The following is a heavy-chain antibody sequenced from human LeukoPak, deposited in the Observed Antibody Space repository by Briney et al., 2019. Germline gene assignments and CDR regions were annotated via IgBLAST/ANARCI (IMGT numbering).Heavy chain of an antibody. J-gene: IGHJ3*02. CDR2: IYYSGST. D-gene: IGHD6-19*01. CDR1: GGSISSYY. CDR3: AXXXNRRQWXGAFDI. Sequence: SETLSLTFTVSGGSISSYYWSWIRQPPGRGLEWIGYIYYSGSTNYNPSRKSRVTISVDTSKNQFSLKLSSVTAADTAVYYCAXXXNRRQWXGAFDIWGQGTMVTVSS. V-gene: IGHV4-59*01.